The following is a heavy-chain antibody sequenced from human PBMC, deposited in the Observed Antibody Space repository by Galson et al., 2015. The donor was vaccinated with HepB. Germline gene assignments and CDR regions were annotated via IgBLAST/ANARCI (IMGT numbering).Heavy chain of an antibody. D-gene: IGHD5-18*01. CDR2: ISGSGAGT. CDR1: GFTFSSYA. Sequence: SLRLSCAASGFTFSSYAMSWLRQAPGKGLEWVSAISGSGAGTYYADSVKGRFTISRDNSKNTLYLQMNSLRAEDTAVYYCAKGRYTYASTGAEYFQHWGQGTPVTVSS. V-gene: IGHV3-23*01. J-gene: IGHJ1*01. CDR3: AKGRYTYASTGAEYFQH.